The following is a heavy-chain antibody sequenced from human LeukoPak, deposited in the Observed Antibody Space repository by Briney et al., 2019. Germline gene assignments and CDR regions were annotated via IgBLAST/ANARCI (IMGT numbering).Heavy chain of an antibody. CDR2: INPNSGAT. CDR3: ARAERGYSGTWN. J-gene: IGHJ4*02. Sequence: ASVKVSCKASGYTFTGYYMHWVRQAPGQGLEWMGWINPNSGATNYAQKFQGRVTMTRDTSISTAYVELSRLRSDDTAVYYCARAERGYSGTWNWGQGTLVTVSS. V-gene: IGHV1-2*02. CDR1: GYTFTGYY. D-gene: IGHD5-12*01.